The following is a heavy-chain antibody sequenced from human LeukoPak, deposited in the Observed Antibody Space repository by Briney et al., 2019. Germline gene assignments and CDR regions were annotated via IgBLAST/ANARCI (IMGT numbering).Heavy chain of an antibody. Sequence: GGSLRLSCAASGLTFGSYWMHWVRQTPGKGPVWVSHINGDGSTTRYADSVKGRFTISRDNSKNTLYLQMNSLRAEDTAVYYCAKDGDSSGYYYGSFDYWGQGTLVTVSS. CDR2: INGDGSTT. V-gene: IGHV3-74*01. CDR3: AKDGDSSGYYYGSFDY. D-gene: IGHD3-22*01. J-gene: IGHJ4*02. CDR1: GLTFGSYW.